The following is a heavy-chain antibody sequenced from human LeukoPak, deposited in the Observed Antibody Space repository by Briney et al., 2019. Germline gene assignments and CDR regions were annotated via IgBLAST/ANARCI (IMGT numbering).Heavy chain of an antibody. D-gene: IGHD3-22*01. J-gene: IGHJ3*02. CDR2: IYTSGDT. CDR3: ARDYYESSAYPPVFDI. V-gene: IGHV4-61*02. Sequence: SETLSLTCTVSDDSISSGAFYWSWIRQPAGKGLEWIGRIYTSGDTIYNPSLKSRVTISVDTASNQFSLDLSSVTAADTAVYYCARDYYESSAYPPVFDIWGQGTMVTVSS. CDR1: DDSISSGAFY.